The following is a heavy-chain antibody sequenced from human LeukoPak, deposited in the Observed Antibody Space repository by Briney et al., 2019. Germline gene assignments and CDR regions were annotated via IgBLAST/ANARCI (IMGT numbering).Heavy chain of an antibody. CDR3: AELGITMIGGV. D-gene: IGHD3-10*02. CDR1: AFSFSNYN. Sequence: GGSLRLSCAASAFSFSNYNMNWVRQAPGKGLEWVSSITSSGSYIYYADSVKGRFTISRDNAKNSLYLQLNSLRAEDTAVYYCAELGITMIGGVWGKGTTVTISS. CDR2: ITSSGSYI. V-gene: IGHV3-21*01. J-gene: IGHJ6*04.